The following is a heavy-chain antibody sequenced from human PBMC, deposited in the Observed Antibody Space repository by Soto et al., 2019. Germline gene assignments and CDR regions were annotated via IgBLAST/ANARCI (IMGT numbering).Heavy chain of an antibody. CDR1: GFTISTHG. CDR2: IWYDGSNK. J-gene: IGHJ4*02. Sequence: QAHLVESGGGGVQPGTSLRLSCAASGFTISTHGMHWVRQAPGKGLEWLANIWYDGSNKFYAESVKGRFSISKDNSKNTLYLQMSSLRAEDTAVYYCAAATTWNFHFPYWGQGTQVTVSS. CDR3: AAATTWNFHFPY. D-gene: IGHD1-7*01. V-gene: IGHV3-33*03.